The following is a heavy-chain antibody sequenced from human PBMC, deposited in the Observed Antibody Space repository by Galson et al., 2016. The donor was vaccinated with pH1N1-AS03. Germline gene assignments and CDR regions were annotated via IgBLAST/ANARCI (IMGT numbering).Heavy chain of an antibody. V-gene: IGHV3-30*18. J-gene: IGHJ5*02. CDR2: ISYDGSNK. Sequence: SLRLSCAASGFTFSSYGMHWVRQAPGKGLEWVAVISYDGSNKYYADSVKGRFTIPRENSKNTLYLQMNSLRAEDTAVYYCAKDPASGEVWDILGALNWFDPWGQGTLVTVSS. CDR1: GFTFSSYG. D-gene: IGHD1-26*01. CDR3: AKDPASGEVWDILGALNWFDP.